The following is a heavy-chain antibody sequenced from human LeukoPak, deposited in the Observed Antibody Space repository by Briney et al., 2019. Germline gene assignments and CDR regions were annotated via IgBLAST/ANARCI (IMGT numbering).Heavy chain of an antibody. CDR3: ARESLGIGWYGAFDI. D-gene: IGHD6-19*01. Sequence: KPGGSLRLSCAASGFTFSSYSMNWVRQAPGKGLEWVSSISSSSSYIYYADSVKGRFTISRDNAKNSLYLQMNSLRAEDTAVYYCARESLGIGWYGAFDIWGQGTMVTVSS. J-gene: IGHJ3*02. V-gene: IGHV3-21*01. CDR2: ISSSSSYI. CDR1: GFTFSSYS.